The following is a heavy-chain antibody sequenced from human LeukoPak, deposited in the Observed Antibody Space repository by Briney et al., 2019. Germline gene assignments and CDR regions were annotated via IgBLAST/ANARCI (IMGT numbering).Heavy chain of an antibody. CDR2: IIPIFGTA. V-gene: IGHV1-69*13. D-gene: IGHD3-22*01. J-gene: IGHJ4*02. Sequence: GASVKVSCKAYGGTFSSYAISWVRQAPGQGLEWMGGIIPIFGTANYAQKFQGRVTITADESTSTAYMELSSLRSEDTAVYYCAMGTAGDYDSSGYYPFWGQGTLVTASS. CDR3: AMGTAGDYDSSGYYPF. CDR1: GGTFSSYA.